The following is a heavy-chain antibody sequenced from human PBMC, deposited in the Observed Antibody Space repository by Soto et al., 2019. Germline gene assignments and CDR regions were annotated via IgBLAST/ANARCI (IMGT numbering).Heavy chain of an antibody. CDR1: GFTFSSYS. CDR3: ARDGRFLLDYYYGMDV. J-gene: IGHJ6*02. CDR2: ISSSSSYI. Sequence: GGSLRLSCAASGFTFSSYSMNWVRQAPGKGLEWVSSISSSSSYIYYADSVKGRFTISRDNAKNSLYLQMNSLRAEDTAVYYCARDGRFLLDYYYGMDVWGQGTTVTVSS. V-gene: IGHV3-21*01.